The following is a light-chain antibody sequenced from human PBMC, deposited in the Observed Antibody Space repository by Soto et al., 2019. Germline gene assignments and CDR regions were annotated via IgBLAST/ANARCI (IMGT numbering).Light chain of an antibody. CDR1: SSDVGDYNY. Sequence: QSVLAQPASISGSPGQSITISCTGTSSDVGDYNYVSWYQHHPGKAPKVMIYEVTNRPSGVSNRFSGSKSGNTASLTISGLQAEDEADYYCSSFTSTSTLVFGTGTMVTVL. V-gene: IGLV2-14*01. CDR2: EVT. J-gene: IGLJ1*01. CDR3: SSFTSTSTLV.